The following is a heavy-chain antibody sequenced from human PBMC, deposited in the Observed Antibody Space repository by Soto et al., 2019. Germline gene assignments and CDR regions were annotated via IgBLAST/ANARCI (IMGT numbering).Heavy chain of an antibody. Sequence: QVQLVQSGAEVKKPGASVKVSCKASGYTFTSYAMHWVRQAPGQRLEWMGWINAGNGNTKYSQKFQGRVTITRDTSASTAYMELSSLRSEDTAVYYWARVRRLVGATFDYWGQGTLVTVSS. V-gene: IGHV1-3*01. J-gene: IGHJ4*02. CDR2: INAGNGNT. D-gene: IGHD1-26*01. CDR3: ARVRRLVGATFDY. CDR1: GYTFTSYA.